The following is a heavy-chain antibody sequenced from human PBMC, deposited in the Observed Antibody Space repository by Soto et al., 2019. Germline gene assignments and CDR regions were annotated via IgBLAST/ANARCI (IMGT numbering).Heavy chain of an antibody. CDR3: ASTPWKGSSSNWFRFDP. CDR2: ISGSGGST. V-gene: IGHV3-23*01. Sequence: PGWSLRLSCAASGFTFSSYAMRWVRQAPGKGLEWVSAISGSGGSTYYADSVKGRFTISRDNSKTTLYLQMNSLRAEDTAVYYCASTPWKGSSSNWFRFDPWGQGTLVTVSS. CDR1: GFTFSSYA. D-gene: IGHD6-6*01. J-gene: IGHJ5*02.